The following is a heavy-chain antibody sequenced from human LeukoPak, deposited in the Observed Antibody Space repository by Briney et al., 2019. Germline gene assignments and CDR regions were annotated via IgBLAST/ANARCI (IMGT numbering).Heavy chain of an antibody. J-gene: IGHJ6*02. CDR2: INPNSGGT. CDR1: GYTFTGYY. CDR3: ARAPFVVVPAAMVGYYGMDV. Sequence: ASVKVSCKASGYTFTGYYMHWVRQAPGQGLEWMGWINPNSGGTNYAQKFQGRVTMTRDTSISTAYMELSRLRSDDTAVYYCARAPFVVVPAAMVGYYGMDVWGQGTTVTVSS. D-gene: IGHD2-2*01. V-gene: IGHV1-2*02.